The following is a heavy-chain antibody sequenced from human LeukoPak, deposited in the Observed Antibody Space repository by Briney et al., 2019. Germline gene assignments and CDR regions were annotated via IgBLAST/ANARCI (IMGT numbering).Heavy chain of an antibody. CDR3: AREAFGYYYDSSGYFAFDI. CDR2: ISSSSSTI. V-gene: IGHV3-48*02. J-gene: IGHJ3*02. CDR1: GFTFSSYS. Sequence: GSLRLSCAASGFTFSSYSMNWVRQAPGKGLEWVSYISSSSSTIYYADSVKGRFTISRDNAKNSLYLQMNRLRDEDTAVYYCAREAFGYYYDSSGYFAFDIWGQGTMVTVSS. D-gene: IGHD3-22*01.